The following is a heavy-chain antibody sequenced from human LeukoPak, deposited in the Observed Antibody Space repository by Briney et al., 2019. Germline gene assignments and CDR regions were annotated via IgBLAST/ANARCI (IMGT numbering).Heavy chain of an antibody. V-gene: IGHV4-59*01. Sequence: SETLSLTCTVSGGSISGSYWSWIRQPPGKGLEWIGYIYYSGSTHYNPSLKSRVTISVDTSKNHFSLKVSSVTAADTAVYYCARYVDIVTTSDAFDIWGQGTMVTVPS. J-gene: IGHJ3*02. D-gene: IGHD5-12*01. CDR2: IYYSGST. CDR3: ARYVDIVTTSDAFDI. CDR1: GGSISGSY.